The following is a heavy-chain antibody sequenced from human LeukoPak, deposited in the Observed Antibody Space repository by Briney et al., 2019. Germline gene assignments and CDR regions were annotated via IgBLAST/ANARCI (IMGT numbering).Heavy chain of an antibody. V-gene: IGHV3-20*04. CDR3: ARSAAAGRIVATFGY. CDR2: INWNGGST. D-gene: IGHD5-12*01. Sequence: GGSLRLSCAASGFTFDDYGMSWVREAPGKGLEWVSGINWNGGSTGYADSVKGRFTISRDNSKNTLYLQINSLRADDTAVYYRARSAAAGRIVATFGYWGQGTLVIVSS. CDR1: GFTFDDYG. J-gene: IGHJ4*02.